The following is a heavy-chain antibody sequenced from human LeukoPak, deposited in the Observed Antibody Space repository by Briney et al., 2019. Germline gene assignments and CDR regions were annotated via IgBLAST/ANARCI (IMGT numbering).Heavy chain of an antibody. CDR2: IGGTGDST. CDR3: AKGPPTVRFLEWLPVTDY. Sequence: GGSLRLSCAASGFTLRTYAMNWVRQAPGKGLEWVSAIGGTGDSTYYVDSVKGRFTISRDISKNTIYLQMNSLRAEDTAVYYCAKGPPTVRFLEWLPVTDYWGQGTLVTVSS. J-gene: IGHJ4*02. D-gene: IGHD3-3*01. V-gene: IGHV3-23*01. CDR1: GFTLRTYA.